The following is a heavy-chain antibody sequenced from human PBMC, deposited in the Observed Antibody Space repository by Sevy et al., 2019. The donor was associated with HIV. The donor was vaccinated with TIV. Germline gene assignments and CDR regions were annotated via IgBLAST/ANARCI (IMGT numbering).Heavy chain of an antibody. CDR1: GFTFNVYG. Sequence: GESLKISCAASGFTFNVYGMHWVHQAPGKGLQWVAFTRYDGSTKYYADSVKGRFTISRDNSKNTLYLQMNSLRVEDTAMYYCAKDLTERYSTSSGDFDYWGQGSLVTVSS. CDR2: TRYDGSTK. D-gene: IGHD6-6*01. J-gene: IGHJ4*02. CDR3: AKDLTERYSTSSGDFDY. V-gene: IGHV3-30*02.